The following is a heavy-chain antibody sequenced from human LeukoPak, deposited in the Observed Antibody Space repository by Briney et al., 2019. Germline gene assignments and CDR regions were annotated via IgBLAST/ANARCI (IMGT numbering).Heavy chain of an antibody. CDR1: GFTFSSYA. CDR2: ISGSSGNT. V-gene: IGHV3-23*01. D-gene: IGHD2-2*01. Sequence: GGSLRLSCAASGFTFSSYAMSWVRQAPGKGLEWVSGISGSSGNTYYADSVKGRFTISRDNSKNTLYLQMDSLRAEDTAIYYCAKDPRSTGNQLLWKWWFDPWGQGTLVTVSS. CDR3: AKDPRSTGNQLLWKWWFDP. J-gene: IGHJ5*02.